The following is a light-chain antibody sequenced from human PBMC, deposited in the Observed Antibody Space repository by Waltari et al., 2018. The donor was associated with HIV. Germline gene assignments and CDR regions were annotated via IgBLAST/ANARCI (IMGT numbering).Light chain of an antibody. J-gene: IGLJ2*01. CDR2: QIN. CDR3: SSFTSDATVL. CDR1: SSDVGGYKY. Sequence: QSALTQPASVSGSPGQAVTISCTGTSSDVGGYKYVSWYQPHPGKVPKFLIFQINNRASGVSSRFSGSKAGNTATLTISGLQAEDEADYYCSSFTSDATVLFGGGTKLTV. V-gene: IGLV2-14*03.